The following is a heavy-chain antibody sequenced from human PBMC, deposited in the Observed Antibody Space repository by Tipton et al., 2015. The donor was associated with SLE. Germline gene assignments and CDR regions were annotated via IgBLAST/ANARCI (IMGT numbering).Heavy chain of an antibody. D-gene: IGHD3-9*01. CDR3: ARLTTIFRFDY. CDR2: IYYSGTT. Sequence: TLSLTCTVSGGSVSSTYYYWGWIRQPPGKGLEWLGTIYYSGTTYYNPSLKSRVTISVDTSRNQFSLKLISMTAADTAVYYCARLTTIFRFDYWGQGTLVTASS. J-gene: IGHJ4*02. CDR1: GGSVSSTYYY. V-gene: IGHV4-39*07.